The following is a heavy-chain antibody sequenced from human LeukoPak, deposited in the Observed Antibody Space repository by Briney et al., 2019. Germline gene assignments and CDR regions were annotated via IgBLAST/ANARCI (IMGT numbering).Heavy chain of an antibody. D-gene: IGHD3-16*02. J-gene: IGHJ4*02. CDR3: AKSLARGVILSTSDY. CDR1: GYSISSGYF. Sequence: SESLSLTCDVSGYSISSGYFWGWIRQPPGKGLEWIGNVFHTGSTYYNPSLKSRVTISVDMSKNQLSLKMRSVTAADTAVYYCAKSLARGVILSTSDYWGQGTLVTVSS. V-gene: IGHV4-38-2*01. CDR2: VFHTGST.